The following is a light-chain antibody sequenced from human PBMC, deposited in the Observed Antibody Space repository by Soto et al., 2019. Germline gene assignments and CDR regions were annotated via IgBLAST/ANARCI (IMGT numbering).Light chain of an antibody. CDR2: KAS. CDR3: HQYDSYSPYT. J-gene: IGKJ2*01. Sequence: DIQMTQFPPTLSASIGDRVTITCRASQTISSSLAWYQQKPGKAPKLLIYKASTLETGVPSRFSGSGSGTEFTLTISSLQPADFATYHCHQYDSYSPYTFGQGTRLELK. CDR1: QTISSS. V-gene: IGKV1-5*03.